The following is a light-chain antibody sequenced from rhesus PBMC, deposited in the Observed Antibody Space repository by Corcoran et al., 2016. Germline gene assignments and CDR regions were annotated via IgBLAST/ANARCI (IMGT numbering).Light chain of an antibody. CDR3: SSYACSYTFI. J-gene: IGLJ1*01. Sequence: QADLTQPPSVSGSPGQSVTISCTGTSSDIGGYNYVSWYQQHPGKAPKLMIYDVSKRPSGVADRFSGSKSANTASLTISGLQAEDEADYYCSSYACSYTFIFGAGTRLTVL. CDR1: SSDIGGYNY. CDR2: DVS. V-gene: IGLV2-23*01.